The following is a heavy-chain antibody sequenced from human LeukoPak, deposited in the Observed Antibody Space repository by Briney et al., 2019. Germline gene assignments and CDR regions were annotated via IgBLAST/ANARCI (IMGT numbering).Heavy chain of an antibody. D-gene: IGHD3-3*01. CDR1: GYSFTSYW. J-gene: IGHJ4*02. CDR3: ARSHESLEWLHPAYFDY. V-gene: IGHV5-51*01. Sequence: PGESLKISCKGSGYSFTSYWIGWVRQMPGKGLEWLGIIYPGDSDTRYSPSFQGQVTISADKSISTAYLQWSSLKASDTAMYYCARSHESLEWLHPAYFDYWGQGTLVTVSS. CDR2: IYPGDSDT.